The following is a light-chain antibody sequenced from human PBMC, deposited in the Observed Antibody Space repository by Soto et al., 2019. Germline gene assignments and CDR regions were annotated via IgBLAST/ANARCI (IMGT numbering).Light chain of an antibody. Sequence: QSVLTQPPSASGTPGQRVTISCSGSSSNIGSNYVYWYQQLPGTAPKLLMYRNNKRPSGVPDRFSGSKSGTSASLAISGLRSEDEAYYYCAAWDDRVSGSYVFGPWTNVT. CDR1: SSNIGSNY. CDR2: RNN. J-gene: IGLJ1*01. CDR3: AAWDDRVSGSYV. V-gene: IGLV1-47*01.